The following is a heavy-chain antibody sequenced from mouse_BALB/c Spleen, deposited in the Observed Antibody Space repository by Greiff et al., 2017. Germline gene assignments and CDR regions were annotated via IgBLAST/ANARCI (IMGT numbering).Heavy chain of an antibody. CDR1: GFTFSSYA. J-gene: IGHJ3*01. CDR3: ASPDEAFAY. Sequence: EVQLVESGGGLVKPGGSLKLSCAASGFTFSSYAMSWVRQTPEKRLEWVATISSGGSYTYYPDSVKGRFTISRDNAKNTLYLQMSSLRSEDTAMYYCASPDEAFAYWGQGTLVTVSA. V-gene: IGHV5-9-3*01. CDR2: ISSGGSYT.